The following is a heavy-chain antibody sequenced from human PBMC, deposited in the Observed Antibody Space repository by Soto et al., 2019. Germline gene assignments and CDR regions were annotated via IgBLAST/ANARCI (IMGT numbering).Heavy chain of an antibody. J-gene: IGHJ5*02. D-gene: IGHD3-22*01. CDR1: GFTFDDYT. Sequence: GGSLRLSCAASGFTFDDYTMHWVRQAPGKGLEWVSLISWDGGSTFYADSVKGRFTISRDNSKNSLYLQMNSLRTEDTALYYCAKDIGKRITMIVAGFDPWGQGTLVTVS. CDR3: AKDIGKRITMIVAGFDP. CDR2: ISWDGGST. V-gene: IGHV3-43*01.